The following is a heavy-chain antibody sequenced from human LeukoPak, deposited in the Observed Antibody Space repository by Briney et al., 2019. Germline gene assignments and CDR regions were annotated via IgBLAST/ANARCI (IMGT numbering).Heavy chain of an antibody. V-gene: IGHV4-4*02. CDR2: IHHTGNT. Sequence: SETLSLTCAVSGDSISNTNWWSWVRQPPGKGLEWIGEIHHTGNTNYSPSLKSRVTISVDKSKNQFSLKLNSVTAADTAVYYCARDKKAATGFDYWGQGTLVTVSS. D-gene: IGHD1-26*01. J-gene: IGHJ4*02. CDR3: ARDKKAATGFDY. CDR1: GDSISNTNW.